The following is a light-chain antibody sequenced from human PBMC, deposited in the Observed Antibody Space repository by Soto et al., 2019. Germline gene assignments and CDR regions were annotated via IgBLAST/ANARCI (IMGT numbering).Light chain of an antibody. CDR1: QSISSW. CDR3: QQYNRYSRT. Sequence: DIQMTQSPSTLSASVGDRVTITCRASQSISSWLAWYQQKPGKAPKLIIYDAYSLESGVQSRFSGSGSGTEFTLTISSLQPEDFATYYCQQYNRYSRTYGQGTKVDIK. V-gene: IGKV1-5*01. J-gene: IGKJ1*01. CDR2: DAY.